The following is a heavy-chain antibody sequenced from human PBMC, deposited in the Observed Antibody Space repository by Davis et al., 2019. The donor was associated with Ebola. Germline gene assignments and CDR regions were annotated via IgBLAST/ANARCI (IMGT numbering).Heavy chain of an antibody. CDR1: GFNFNIYS. Sequence: PGGSLRLSCVASGFNFNIYSLNWVRQAPGKEPEWVAHSSTSAEHISYAESVKGRFTVSRDDAQSSLFLQMSSLRAEDTAVYYCARDQDSTISGVLIKGYNYFGMDVWGQGSTVTVSS. J-gene: IGHJ6*02. D-gene: IGHD3-3*01. CDR3: ARDQDSTISGVLIKGYNYFGMDV. V-gene: IGHV3-48*01. CDR2: SSTSAEHI.